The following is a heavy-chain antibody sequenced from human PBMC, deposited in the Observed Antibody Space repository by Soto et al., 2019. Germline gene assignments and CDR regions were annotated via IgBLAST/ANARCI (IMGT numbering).Heavy chain of an antibody. Sequence: PVGSLRLSCASSVCTFSSSVVHCVRHSPGKWLEWVAVISSDESNEDYADSVKGRFSISRDNSMNTLYLQMSSLRADDTAVYYCARGLIKLTGGAFHIFGQGTMLKVSS. CDR2: ISSDESNE. D-gene: IGHD3-16*01. CDR1: VCTFSSSV. J-gene: IGHJ3*02. CDR3: ARGLIKLTGGAFHI. V-gene: IGHV3-33*01.